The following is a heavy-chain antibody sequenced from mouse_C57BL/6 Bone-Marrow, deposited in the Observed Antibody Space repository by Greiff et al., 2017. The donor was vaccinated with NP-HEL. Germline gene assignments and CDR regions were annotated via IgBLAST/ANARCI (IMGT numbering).Heavy chain of an antibody. J-gene: IGHJ2*01. V-gene: IGHV1-55*01. Sequence: QVQQQPGAELVKPGASVKMSCKASGYTFTSYWITWVKQRPGQGLEWIGDIYPGSGSTNYNEKFKSKATLTVDTSSSTAYMQLSRLTSEDSAVYYCAREKITTVVYFDYWGQGTTLTVSS. D-gene: IGHD1-1*01. CDR3: AREKITTVVYFDY. CDR2: IYPGSGST. CDR1: GYTFTSYW.